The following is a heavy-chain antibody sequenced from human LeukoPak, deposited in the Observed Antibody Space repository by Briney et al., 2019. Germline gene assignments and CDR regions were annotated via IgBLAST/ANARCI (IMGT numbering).Heavy chain of an antibody. J-gene: IGHJ6*03. CDR2: ISSNGGST. D-gene: IGHD3-10*01. CDR3: AREGGSPGYFYHMVV. Sequence: GGSLRLSRAASGFTFSSYAMHWVRQAPGKGLEYVSAISSNGGSTYYANSVKGRFTISRDNSKNTLYLQMCSLRAEDMAVYYCAREGGSPGYFYHMVVWPKSTTVTVSS. V-gene: IGHV3-64*01. CDR1: GFTFSSYA.